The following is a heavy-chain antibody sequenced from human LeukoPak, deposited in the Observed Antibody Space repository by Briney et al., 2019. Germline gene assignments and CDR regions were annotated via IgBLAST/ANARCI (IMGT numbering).Heavy chain of an antibody. D-gene: IGHD6-13*01. V-gene: IGHV4-59*01. CDR2: IFYSGST. CDR1: GGSISSYY. CDR3: ARAPGGCYSSSCLDY. J-gene: IGHJ4*02. Sequence: SETLSLTCTVSGGSISSYYWSWIRQPPGKGLEWIGFIFYSGSTNYNPSLKSRVIISVDTSKNQFSLKLSSVTAADTAVYYCARAPGGCYSSSCLDYWGQGTLVTVSS.